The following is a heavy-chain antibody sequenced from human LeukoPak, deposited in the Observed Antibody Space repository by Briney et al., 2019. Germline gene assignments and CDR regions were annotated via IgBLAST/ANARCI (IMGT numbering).Heavy chain of an antibody. CDR3: AREAGYYGSGSQPAIDY. CDR1: GYTFTSYG. J-gene: IGHJ4*02. CDR2: ISAYNGNT. Sequence: ASVKVSCKASGYTFTSYGISWVRQAPGQGLEWMGWISAYNGNTNYAQKLQGRVTMTTDTSTSTAYMELRSLRSDDTAVYYCAREAGYYGSGSQPAIDYWGQGTLVTVSS. D-gene: IGHD3-10*01. V-gene: IGHV1-18*01.